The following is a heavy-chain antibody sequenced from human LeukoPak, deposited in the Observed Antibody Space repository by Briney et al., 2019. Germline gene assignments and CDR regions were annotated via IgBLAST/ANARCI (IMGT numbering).Heavy chain of an antibody. J-gene: IGHJ3*02. CDR3: ASLKNYYDSSGYLVTDAFDI. D-gene: IGHD3-22*01. CDR2: INPNSGGT. Sequence: ASVKVSYKASGYTFTGYYMHWVRQAPGQGLEWMGWINPNSGGTNYAQKFQGRVTMTRDTSISTAYMELRSLKSDDTAVYYCASLKNYYDSSGYLVTDAFDIWGQGTMVTVSS. CDR1: GYTFTGYY. V-gene: IGHV1-2*02.